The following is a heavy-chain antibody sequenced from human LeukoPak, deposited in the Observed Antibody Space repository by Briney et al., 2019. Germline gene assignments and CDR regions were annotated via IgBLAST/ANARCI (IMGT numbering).Heavy chain of an antibody. V-gene: IGHV3-48*03. CDR1: GFTFSSYE. CDR3: AKGESFAFAM. Sequence: RPGGSLGLSCAASGFTFSSYEMNWVRQAPGKGLEWVSYISSSGSTIYYADSVKGRFTISRDNAKNSLYLQMNSLRAEDTATYYCAKGESFAFAMWGQGTMVTVSS. CDR2: ISSSGSTI. J-gene: IGHJ3*02.